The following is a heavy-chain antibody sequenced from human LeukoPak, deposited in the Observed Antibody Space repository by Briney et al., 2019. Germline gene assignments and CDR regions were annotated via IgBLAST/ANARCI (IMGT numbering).Heavy chain of an antibody. CDR3: ARDKTLEVGTPSMVRAFDI. CDR2: IYYSGST. V-gene: IGHV4-59*12. CDR1: GASISSYY. J-gene: IGHJ3*02. D-gene: IGHD4/OR15-4a*01. Sequence: SETLSLTCTVSGASISSYYWSWIRQPPGKGLEWIGYIYYSGSTYYNPSLKSRVTISVDTSKNQFSLKLSSVTAADTAVYYCARDKTLEVGTPSMVRAFDIWGQGTMVTVSS.